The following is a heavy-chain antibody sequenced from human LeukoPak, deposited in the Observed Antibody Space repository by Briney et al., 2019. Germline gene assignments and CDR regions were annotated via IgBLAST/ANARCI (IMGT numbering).Heavy chain of an antibody. CDR2: ISYDGTNK. J-gene: IGHJ4*02. Sequence: GRSLRLSCAASGFTFNTYAMHWVRQAPGKGLEWLAVISYDGTNKYYGDSVKGRITISRDNSKETLYLQMNSLRVEDTAIYYCAREAPYPRIVGGGLRGFDYWGQGTLVTVSS. CDR1: GFTFNTYA. CDR3: AREAPYPRIVGGGLRGFDY. D-gene: IGHD1-26*01. V-gene: IGHV3-30*14.